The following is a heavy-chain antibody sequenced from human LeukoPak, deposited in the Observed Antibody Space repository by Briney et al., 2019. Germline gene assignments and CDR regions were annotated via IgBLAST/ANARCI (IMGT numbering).Heavy chain of an antibody. CDR1: GGSFSGYY. J-gene: IGHJ4*02. D-gene: IGHD1-26*01. V-gene: IGHV4-34*01. CDR3: ARVRRIVGATLSPYFDY. Sequence: SGTLSLTCAVYGGSFSGYYWSWIRQPPGRGLEWIGEINHSGSTNYNPSLKSRVTMSVDTSKNQFSLKMSSVTTADTAVYYCARVRRIVGATLSPYFDYWGQGTLVTVSS. CDR2: INHSGST.